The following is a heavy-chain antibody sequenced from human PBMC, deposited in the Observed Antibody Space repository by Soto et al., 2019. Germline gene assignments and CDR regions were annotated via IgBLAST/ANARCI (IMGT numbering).Heavy chain of an antibody. D-gene: IGHD3-22*01. CDR3: AREGGYYDSSGYPYGY. J-gene: IGHJ4*02. CDR2: IIPILGIA. V-gene: IGHV1-69*04. Sequence: SVKVSCKASGGTFSSYTISWVRQAPGQGLEWMGRIIPILGIANYAQKLQGRVTITADKSTSTAYMELSILRSEDTAVYYCAREGGYYDSSGYPYGYWGQGTLVTVSS. CDR1: GGTFSSYT.